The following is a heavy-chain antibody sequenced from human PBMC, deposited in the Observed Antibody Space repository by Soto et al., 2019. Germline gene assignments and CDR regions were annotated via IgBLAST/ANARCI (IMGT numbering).Heavy chain of an antibody. D-gene: IGHD6-19*01. V-gene: IGHV4-39*01. CDR1: GGSISSSSYY. CDR3: ASQENGVAGTAIFDY. CDR2: IYYSGST. Sequence: PSETLSLTCTVSGGSISSSSYYWGWIRQPPGKGLEWIGSIYYSGSTYYNPSLKSRVTISVDTSKNQFSLKLSSVTAADTAVYYCASQENGVAGTAIFDYWGQGTLVTVSS. J-gene: IGHJ4*02.